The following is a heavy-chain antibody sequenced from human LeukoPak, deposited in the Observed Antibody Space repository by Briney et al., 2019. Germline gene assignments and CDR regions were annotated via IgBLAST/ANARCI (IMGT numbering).Heavy chain of an antibody. CDR1: GYTFTSYY. CDR2: INPSGGST. Sequence: GASVKVSCKASGYTFTSYYMHWVRQAPGQGLEGMGIINPSGGSTSYAQKFQGRVTMTRDTSTSTVYMELSSLRSEDTAVYYCARDRDSSSPYMDHYYVMDVWGQGTTVTVSS. J-gene: IGHJ6*02. V-gene: IGHV1-46*01. D-gene: IGHD6-6*01. CDR3: ARDRDSSSPYMDHYYVMDV.